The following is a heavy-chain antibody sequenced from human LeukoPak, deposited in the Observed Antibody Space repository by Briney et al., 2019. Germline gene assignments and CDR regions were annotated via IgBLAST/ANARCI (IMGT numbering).Heavy chain of an antibody. D-gene: IGHD4-17*01. J-gene: IGHJ4*02. CDR2: IYYSGST. CDR1: GFSVSSGSYY. CDR3: ARDVRYGDSSFDY. V-gene: IGHV4-61*01. Sequence: SETLSLTCTVSGFSVSSGSYYWSWLRQPPGKGLEWFGYIYYSGSTNYNPSLKSRVTISVDTSKNQFSLKLSSVTAADTAVYYCARDVRYGDSSFDYWGQGTLVTVSS.